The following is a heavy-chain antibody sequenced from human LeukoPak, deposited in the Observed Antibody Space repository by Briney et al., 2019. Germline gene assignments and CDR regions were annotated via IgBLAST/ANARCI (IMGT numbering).Heavy chain of an antibody. Sequence: PGGSLRLSCAASGFTFSSYSMNWVRQAPGKGLEWVSSISSSSYIYYADSVKGRFTISRDNAKNSLYLQMNSLRAEDTAVYYCARDLLRGRDDISGFDYWGQGTLVTVSS. J-gene: IGHJ4*02. CDR3: ARDLLRGRDDISGFDY. CDR1: GFTFSSYS. CDR2: ISSSSYI. V-gene: IGHV3-21*01. D-gene: IGHD5-24*01.